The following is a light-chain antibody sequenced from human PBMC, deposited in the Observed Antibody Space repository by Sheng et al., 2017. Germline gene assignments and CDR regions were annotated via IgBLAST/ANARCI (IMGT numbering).Light chain of an antibody. CDR2: ANT. CDR1: SSNIGAGYN. Sequence: QSVLTQPPSVSGAPGQTVTISCTGTSSNIGAGYNVHWYQQFPGTAPKLLIYANTNRPSGVPDRFSGSKSGSSASLAITGLQAEDEADYYCQSYDSSLRVFGGGTKVTVL. CDR3: QSYDSSLRV. V-gene: IGLV1-40*01. J-gene: IGLJ3*02.